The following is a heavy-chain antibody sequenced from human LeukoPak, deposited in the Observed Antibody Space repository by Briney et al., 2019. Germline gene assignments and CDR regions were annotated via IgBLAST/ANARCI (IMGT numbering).Heavy chain of an antibody. J-gene: IGHJ6*03. V-gene: IGHV3-23*01. D-gene: IGHD3-3*01. Sequence: GGSLRLSCAASGFTFTTYAMSWVRQAPGKGLEWVSSISGSGGSTYYADSVKGRFTISRDNSKNTLYLQMNSLRAEDTAVYYCAKHTSYYYYYMDVWGNGTTVTVSS. CDR3: AKHTSYYYYYMDV. CDR2: ISGSGGST. CDR1: GFTFTTYA.